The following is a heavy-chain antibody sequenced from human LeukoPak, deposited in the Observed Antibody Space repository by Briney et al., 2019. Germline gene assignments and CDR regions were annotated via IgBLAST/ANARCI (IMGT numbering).Heavy chain of an antibody. CDR2: IYTSGST. J-gene: IGHJ6*03. V-gene: IGHV4-61*02. CDR3: ARLIAAAGNFYYYYMDV. CDR1: GVSISSGGYY. Sequence: SETLSLTCAVSGVSISSGGYYWSWIRQPAGKGLEWIGRIYTSGSTNDNTSLKSRVTISVDTSKNQFSLKLSSVTAADTAVYYCARLIAAAGNFYYYYMDVWGKGTTVTVSS. D-gene: IGHD6-13*01.